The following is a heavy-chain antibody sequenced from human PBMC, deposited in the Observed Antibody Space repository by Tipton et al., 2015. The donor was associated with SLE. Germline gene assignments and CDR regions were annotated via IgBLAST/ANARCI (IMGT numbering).Heavy chain of an antibody. CDR3: ARPHDYEDSYDMDV. V-gene: IGHV4-59*01. J-gene: IGHJ6*02. D-gene: IGHD4-17*01. CDR1: GASISSFY. CDR2: VYSSGST. Sequence: GLVKPSETLSLTCTVSGASISSFYWSWIRQAPGKGLEWIGYVYSSGSTNYNPSLKSRVTISVDMSKNQFSLNLNSVTAADTAVYYCARPHDYEDSYDMDVWGQGITVTVSS.